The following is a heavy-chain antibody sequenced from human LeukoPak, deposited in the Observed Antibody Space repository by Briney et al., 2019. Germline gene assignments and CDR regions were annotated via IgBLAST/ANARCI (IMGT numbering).Heavy chain of an antibody. CDR3: ARDSAADGADYDH. CDR2: MNQDGSEK. V-gene: IGHV3-7*01. CDR1: GFTFSNYW. D-gene: IGHD6-13*01. J-gene: IGHJ5*02. Sequence: GGSLRLSCAASGFTFSNYWMTWVRQAPGKGLEWVANMNQDGSEKYYVDSMKGRFTISRDNARNTLYLQMNSLRAEDSAVYYCARDSAADGADYDHWGQGALVTVSS.